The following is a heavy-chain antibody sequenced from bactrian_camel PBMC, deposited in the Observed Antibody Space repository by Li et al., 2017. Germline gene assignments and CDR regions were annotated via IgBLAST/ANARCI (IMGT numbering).Heavy chain of an antibody. V-gene: IGHV3S6*01. CDR2: RLTDGSRI. Sequence: HVQLVESGGGLVQPGGSLRLSCAASGFTFRSYWMYWVRQAPGKGLEWVSSRLTDGSRIYYADSVKGRFTISKDNTKNTVYLQMNSLKPEDTAVYYCAAQVLVQGGMDYWGKGTQVTVS. J-gene: IGHJ7*01. D-gene: IGHD6*01. CDR1: GFTFRSYW.